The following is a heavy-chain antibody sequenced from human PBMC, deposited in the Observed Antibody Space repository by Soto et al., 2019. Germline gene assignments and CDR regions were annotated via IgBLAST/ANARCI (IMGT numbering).Heavy chain of an antibody. Sequence: SETLSLTCTVSGGSISSYYWSWIRQPPGKGLEWIGYIYYSGSTNYNPSLKSRVTISVDTSKNQFSLKLSSVTAADTAVYYCARAIYGDYPNFGYWGQGTLVTV. J-gene: IGHJ4*02. D-gene: IGHD4-17*01. V-gene: IGHV4-59*01. CDR1: GGSISSYY. CDR2: IYYSGST. CDR3: ARAIYGDYPNFGY.